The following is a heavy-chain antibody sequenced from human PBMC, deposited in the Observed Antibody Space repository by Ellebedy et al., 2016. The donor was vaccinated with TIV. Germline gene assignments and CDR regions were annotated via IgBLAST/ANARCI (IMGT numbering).Heavy chain of an antibody. CDR1: GFTFSSYA. CDR3: ARAPTAIFAHFYYYYYYMDV. V-gene: IGHV3-23*01. CDR2: ICGSGGSS. Sequence: GGSLRLSXAASGFTFSSYAMSWVRQAPGRRLDWVSAICGSGGSSHYVDSVRGRFTISRDNSKNTLYLQMTSLRAEDTAVYYCARAPTAIFAHFYYYYYYMDVWGKGTTVTVSS. J-gene: IGHJ6*03. D-gene: IGHD2-21*02.